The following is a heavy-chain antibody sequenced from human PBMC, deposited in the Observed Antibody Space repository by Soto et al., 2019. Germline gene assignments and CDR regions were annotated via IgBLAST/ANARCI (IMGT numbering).Heavy chain of an antibody. D-gene: IGHD3-22*01. CDR3: ATGDYYDSSGPFSDAFDI. Sequence: PGGSLRLSCAASGFTFSTYWMSWVRQAPGKGLEWVANIKPDGSEKWYVDSVKGRFTISRDNAKNSLYLQMNSLRAEDTAVYYCATGDYYDSSGPFSDAFDIWGQATMVTVSS. CDR1: GFTFSTYW. V-gene: IGHV3-7*04. J-gene: IGHJ3*02. CDR2: IKPDGSEK.